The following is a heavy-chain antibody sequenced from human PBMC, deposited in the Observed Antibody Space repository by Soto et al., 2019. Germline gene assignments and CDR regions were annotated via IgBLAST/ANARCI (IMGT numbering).Heavy chain of an antibody. Sequence: QAQLVQSGAEVKKPGASVKVSCKTSGYTFTNYGTSWVRQAPGQGLEWMGWISGNNGNTKYAQNLQGRLPMTIETSTITAYMEMRSMRSDDTAVYYCASDRSNFLTVLYYGMDVWGRGTTVTVSS. D-gene: IGHD3-9*01. J-gene: IGHJ6*02. CDR2: ISGNNGNT. CDR1: GYTFTNYG. V-gene: IGHV1-18*01. CDR3: ASDRSNFLTVLYYGMDV.